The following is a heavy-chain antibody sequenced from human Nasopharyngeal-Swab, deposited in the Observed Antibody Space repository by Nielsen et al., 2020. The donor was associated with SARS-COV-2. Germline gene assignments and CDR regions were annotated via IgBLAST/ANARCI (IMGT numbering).Heavy chain of an antibody. Sequence: WMRQPPAQVLEWIGSIYYSGSTYYNPSLKSRVTISVDTSKNQFSLKLSSVTAADTAVYYCARDLAPEFTIFGVVTATIWGQGTLVTVSS. V-gene: IGHV4-39*07. J-gene: IGHJ4*02. D-gene: IGHD3-3*01. CDR3: ARDLAPEFTIFGVVTATI. CDR2: IYYSGST.